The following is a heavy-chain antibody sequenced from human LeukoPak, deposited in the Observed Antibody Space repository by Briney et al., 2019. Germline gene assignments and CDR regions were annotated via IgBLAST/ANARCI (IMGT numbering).Heavy chain of an antibody. CDR3: ARDHRVYGAYIGVYFDD. V-gene: IGHV1-18*01. D-gene: IGHD4-17*01. Sequence: ASVKVSCKTSGYTLTSYAIRWVRQAPGQGLVWMAWISVHSGYTNYAQKFKGRVTMTTDTSTNIAYMELRSLRSDDTAVYYCARDHRVYGAYIGVYFDDWGQGTLVTVSS. CDR2: ISVHSGYT. J-gene: IGHJ4*02. CDR1: GYTLTSYA.